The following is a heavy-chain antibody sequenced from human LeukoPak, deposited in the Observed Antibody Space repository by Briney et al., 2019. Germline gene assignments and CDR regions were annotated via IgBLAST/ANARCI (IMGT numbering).Heavy chain of an antibody. CDR3: ASIDTNYYYYGMDV. CDR2: IYHSGST. V-gene: IGHV4-59*12. D-gene: IGHD1-26*01. Sequence: KPSETLSLTCTISGGSISSYYWNWIRQPPGKGLEWIGEIYHSGSTNYNPSLKSRVTISVDKSKNQFSLRLSSVTAADTAVYYCASIDTNYYYYGMDVWGQGTTVTVSS. CDR1: GGSISSYY. J-gene: IGHJ6*02.